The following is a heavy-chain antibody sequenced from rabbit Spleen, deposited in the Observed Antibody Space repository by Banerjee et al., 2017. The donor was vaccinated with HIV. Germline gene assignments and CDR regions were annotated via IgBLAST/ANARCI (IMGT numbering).Heavy chain of an antibody. J-gene: IGHJ4*01. CDR2: IYVGNNVYT. Sequence: QEQLVESGGGLVKPEGSLKLSCKASGFSFSNKAVMCWVRQAPGKGPEWIACIYVGNNVYTYYASWAKGRFTISKASSTTVTLQMTSLTAADTAPYLCARSDGGVSWGSGLWGPGTLVTVS. V-gene: IGHV1S45*01. D-gene: IGHD4-2*01. CDR1: GFSFSNKAV. CDR3: ARSDGGVSWGSGL.